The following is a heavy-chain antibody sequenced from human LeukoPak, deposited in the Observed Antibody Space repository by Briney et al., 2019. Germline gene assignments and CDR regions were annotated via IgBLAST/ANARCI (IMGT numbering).Heavy chain of an antibody. V-gene: IGHV3-11*06. Sequence: GGFLRLSCAASGFAFSDYYMTWIRQAPGKGLEWVSYISSGSTYTNYGDAVKGRFIISRDNAKNSLYLQMNSLRAEDTAVYYCARVSSSSTNYFDSWGQGTLVTVSS. CDR3: ARVSSSSTNYFDS. CDR2: ISSGSTYT. D-gene: IGHD6-19*01. CDR1: GFAFSDYY. J-gene: IGHJ4*02.